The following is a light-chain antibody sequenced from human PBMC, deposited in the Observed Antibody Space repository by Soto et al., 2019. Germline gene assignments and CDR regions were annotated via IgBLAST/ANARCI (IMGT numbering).Light chain of an antibody. Sequence: DIQMTQSPSSLSASVGDRVTITCRASQSISSYLNWYQQKPGKAPKLLIYAASSLQSEVPSRFSGSGSGTDFTLTIISLQPEDFATYYCQQSYSTPYTFGQGTKLEIK. CDR2: AAS. CDR1: QSISSY. V-gene: IGKV1-39*01. J-gene: IGKJ2*01. CDR3: QQSYSTPYT.